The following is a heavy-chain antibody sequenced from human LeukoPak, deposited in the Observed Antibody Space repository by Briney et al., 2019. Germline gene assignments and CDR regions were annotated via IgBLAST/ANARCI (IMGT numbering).Heavy chain of an antibody. CDR3: VCLGLGGLSLD. V-gene: IGHV3-21*01. CDR2: ISTSRNYI. CDR1: GFTFSTSG. J-gene: IGHJ4*02. Sequence: GGSLRLSCAASGFTFSTSGMSWVRQAPGKGLEWVSSISTSRNYIYYADSVTGRFTISRDNAKNSLFLQMNSLRAEDTAVYYCVCLGLGGLSLDWGQGTLVTVSS. D-gene: IGHD3-16*01.